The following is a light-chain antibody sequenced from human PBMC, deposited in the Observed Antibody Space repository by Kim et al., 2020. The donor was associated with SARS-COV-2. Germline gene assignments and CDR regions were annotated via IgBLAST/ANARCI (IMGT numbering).Light chain of an antibody. CDR3: SSYTSSTTWV. CDR2: DVS. Sequence: GQSITISCTVTSSDVGGYNSVSWYQQHPGKAPKVLLYDVSNRPSGVSNRFSGSKSGNTASLTISGLQAEDEAEYYCSSYTSSTTWVFGGGTRLTVL. CDR1: SSDVGGYNS. J-gene: IGLJ2*01. V-gene: IGLV2-14*03.